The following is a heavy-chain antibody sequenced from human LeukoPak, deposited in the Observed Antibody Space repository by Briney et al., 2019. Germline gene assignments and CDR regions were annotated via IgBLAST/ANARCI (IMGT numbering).Heavy chain of an antibody. D-gene: IGHD2-2*01. J-gene: IGHJ4*02. CDR3: AREAGYCSSTSCLTYFDY. CDR1: GFTFSSYW. CDR2: IKQDGSEK. V-gene: IGHV3-7*03. Sequence: PGGSLRLSCAASGFTFSSYWMTWVRQAPGKGLEWVANIKQDGSEKFYVDSVKGRFTISRDNSKNTLYLQMNSLRAEDTAVYYCAREAGYCSSTSCLTYFDYWGQGTLVTVSS.